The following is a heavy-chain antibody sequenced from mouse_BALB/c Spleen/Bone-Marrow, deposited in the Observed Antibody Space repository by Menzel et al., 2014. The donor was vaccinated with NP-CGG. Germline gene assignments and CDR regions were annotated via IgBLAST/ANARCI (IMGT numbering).Heavy chain of an antibody. D-gene: IGHD1-1*01. CDR2: ISYDGSN. CDR1: GYSITSGYY. J-gene: IGHJ3*01. V-gene: IGHV3-6*02. Sequence: DVKLQESGPGLVKPSQSLSLTCSVTGYSITSGYYWNWIRQFPGNKLEWMGYISYDGSNNYNPSLKNRISITRDTSKNQFFLKLNSVTTEDTATYYCAREDYYYGSPFAYWGQGTLVTVSA. CDR3: AREDYYYGSPFAY.